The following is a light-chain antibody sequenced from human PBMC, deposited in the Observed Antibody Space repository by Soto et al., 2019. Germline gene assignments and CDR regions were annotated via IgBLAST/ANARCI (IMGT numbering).Light chain of an antibody. CDR3: QQFDSSRIYS. CDR1: QSVTSTY. Sequence: EFLLTQSPGTLSLSPGETATLSCRASQSVTSTYLAWYQQRPGQSPRLIIYGGSTRATGFPDRFSGGGSGTDFTLTISRLEHEDSAVYYCHCQQFDSSRIYSSGQGTKLEI. V-gene: IGKV3-20*01. CDR2: GGS. J-gene: IGKJ2*03.